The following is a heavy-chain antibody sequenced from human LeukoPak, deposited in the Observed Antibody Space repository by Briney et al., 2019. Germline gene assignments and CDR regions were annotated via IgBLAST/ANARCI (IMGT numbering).Heavy chain of an antibody. CDR3: AREYCSGTSCYGYFDY. V-gene: IGHV3-7*01. Sequence: GGSLRLSCAASGFTFSIYWMSWVRQAPGKGLEWVANINQDGSQKYYVDSVKGRFTISRDTAKNSLSLQMNSLRAEDTAVYYCAREYCSGTSCYGYFDYWGQGTLVTVSS. J-gene: IGHJ4*02. CDR1: GFTFSIYW. CDR2: INQDGSQK. D-gene: IGHD2-2*01.